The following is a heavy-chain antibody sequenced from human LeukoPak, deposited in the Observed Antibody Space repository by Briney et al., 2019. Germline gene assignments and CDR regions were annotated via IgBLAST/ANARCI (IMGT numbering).Heavy chain of an antibody. Sequence: GASVKVSCKASVYTFTSYYMHWVRQAPGQGLECMGIINPSGGSTSYAQKFQGRVTMTRDTSTSTVYMELSSLRSEDTAVYYCARDPPYCTDGVCYTSSYFQHWGQGTLVTVSS. CDR3: ARDPPYCTDGVCYTSSYFQH. D-gene: IGHD2-8*01. J-gene: IGHJ1*01. V-gene: IGHV1-46*01. CDR1: VYTFTSYY. CDR2: INPSGGST.